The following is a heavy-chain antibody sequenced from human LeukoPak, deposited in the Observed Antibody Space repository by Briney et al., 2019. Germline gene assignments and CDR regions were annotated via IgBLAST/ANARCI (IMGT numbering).Heavy chain of an antibody. CDR3: GRLGSGTLEFDS. V-gene: IGHV4-61*02. CDR2: ILTTGDT. J-gene: IGHJ4*02. CDR1: GDSISSGRYY. D-gene: IGHD1-7*01. Sequence: PSETLSLTCTVPGDSISSGRYYWRWIRQPGGRGLEWVGRILTTGDTDYNASLEGRVTISVDTSKNVFSMNLTSVAAADTAVYFCGRLGSGTLEFDSWGRGTLVTVSS.